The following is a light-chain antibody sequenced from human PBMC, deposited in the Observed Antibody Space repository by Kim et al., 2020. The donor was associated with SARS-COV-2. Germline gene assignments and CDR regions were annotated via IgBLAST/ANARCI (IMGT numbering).Light chain of an antibody. CDR1: SSDVGGYNY. CDR2: DVS. Sequence: QSVLTQPASVSGSPGQSITISCTGTSSDVGGYNYVYWYQQHPGKAPKLMIYDVSKRPSGVSNRFSGYKSGHTASLTISGLQAEDVADYYCSSYTTSSTPYVFGTGTKVTVL. V-gene: IGLV2-14*01. CDR3: SSYTTSSTPYV. J-gene: IGLJ1*01.